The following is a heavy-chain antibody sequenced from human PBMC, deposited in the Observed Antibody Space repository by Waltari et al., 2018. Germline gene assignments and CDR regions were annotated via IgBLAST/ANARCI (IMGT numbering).Heavy chain of an antibody. V-gene: IGHV4-34*01. CDR1: GGSFSGYY. Sequence: QVQLQQWGAGLLKPSETLSLTCAVYGGSFSGYYWSWIRQPPGKGLEWIGEINHSGSTNYNPSLKSRVTISVDTSKNQFSLKLSSVTAADTAVYYCARAPPRYCSSTSCYKTGFDPWGQGTLVIVSS. CDR3: ARAPPRYCSSTSCYKTGFDP. D-gene: IGHD2-2*01. J-gene: IGHJ5*02. CDR2: INHSGST.